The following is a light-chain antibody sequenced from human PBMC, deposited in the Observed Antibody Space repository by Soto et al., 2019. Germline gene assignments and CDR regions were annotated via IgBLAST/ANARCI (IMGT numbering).Light chain of an antibody. Sequence: DIQMTQSPSSLSASVGDRVTITCRASQSISTYLHWYQQKPGKAPNLLIYAASTLQSGVPSRFSGSGPGTDFTLTISSLQPVDFATYFCQHGYSTPLTFGGGTKVDIK. CDR3: QHGYSTPLT. CDR1: QSISTY. CDR2: AAS. V-gene: IGKV1-39*01. J-gene: IGKJ4*01.